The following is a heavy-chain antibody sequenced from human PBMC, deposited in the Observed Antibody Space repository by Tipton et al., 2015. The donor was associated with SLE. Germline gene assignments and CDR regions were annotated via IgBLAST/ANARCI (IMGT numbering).Heavy chain of an antibody. J-gene: IGHJ4*02. CDR1: GGSLSSGGYY. D-gene: IGHD5-12*01. Sequence: TLSLTCTVSGGSLSSGGYYWSWIRQLPGMGLEWIGYISYRGSTSYNPSLRSRVIISEDTSKNQFSLKLTSVTAADTAVYYCARGGVGGYDYFDYWGQGTLVTVSS. CDR2: ISYRGST. V-gene: IGHV4-31*03. CDR3: ARGGVGGYDYFDY.